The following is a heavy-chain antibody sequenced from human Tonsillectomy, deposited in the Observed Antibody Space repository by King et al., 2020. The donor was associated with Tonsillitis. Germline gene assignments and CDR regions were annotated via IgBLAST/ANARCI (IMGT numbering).Heavy chain of an antibody. CDR1: GFTFSRYG. D-gene: IGHD4/OR15-4a*01. CDR3: ARDRDDYIFDY. Sequence: VQLVESGGGVVQPGRSLRLSCAASGFTFSRYGIHWVRQAPGKGLEWVAVISDDGSNKYYADSVKGRFTISRDNSKNTRYLQMHSLRAEDTAVYYCARDRDDYIFDYWGQGTLVTVSS. V-gene: IGHV3-33*05. CDR2: ISDDGSNK. J-gene: IGHJ4*02.